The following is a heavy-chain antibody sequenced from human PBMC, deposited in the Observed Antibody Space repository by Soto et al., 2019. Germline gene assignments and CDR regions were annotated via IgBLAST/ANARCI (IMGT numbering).Heavy chain of an antibody. Sequence: SETLSLTCAVSSGSISSSNWWSWVRQPPGKGLEWIGEIYHSGSTDYNPSLKSRVTISVDKSKNQFSLKLSSVTAADTAVYYCGRVLTYYYGSGSDDAFDIWGQGTMVTVS. CDR2: IYHSGST. CDR3: GRVLTYYYGSGSDDAFDI. D-gene: IGHD3-10*01. CDR1: SGSISSSNW. V-gene: IGHV4-4*02. J-gene: IGHJ3*02.